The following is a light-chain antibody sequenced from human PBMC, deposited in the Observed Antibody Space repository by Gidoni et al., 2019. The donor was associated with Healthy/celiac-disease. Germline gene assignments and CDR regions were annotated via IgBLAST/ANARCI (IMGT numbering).Light chain of an antibody. CDR3: QQRSNWPIT. J-gene: IGKJ3*01. V-gene: IGKV3-11*01. CDR1: QSVSSY. Sequence: IVLTQSPATLSLSPGERATLSCRASQSVSSYLAWYQQKPGQAPRLLIYDAYNRATGIPDRFSGSGSGTDLTLTISSLEPEDFAVYYCQQRSNWPITFXPXTKVDIK. CDR2: DAY.